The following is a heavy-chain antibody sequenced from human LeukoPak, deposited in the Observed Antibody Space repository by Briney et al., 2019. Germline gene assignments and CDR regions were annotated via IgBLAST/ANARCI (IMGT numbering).Heavy chain of an antibody. D-gene: IGHD4-23*01. CDR3: ARGFYDYGGNPEAFDI. CDR1: GGSISSGGYS. CDR2: IYHSGST. Sequence: PSETLSLTCAVSGGSISSGGYSWSWIRQPPGKGLEWIGYIYHSGSTYYNPSLKSRVTISVDRSKNQFSLKLSSVTAADTAVYYCARGFYDYGGNPEAFDIWGQGTMVTVSS. V-gene: IGHV4-30-2*01. J-gene: IGHJ3*02.